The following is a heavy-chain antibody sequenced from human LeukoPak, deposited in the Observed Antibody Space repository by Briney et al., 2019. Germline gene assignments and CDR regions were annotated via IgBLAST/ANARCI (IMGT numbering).Heavy chain of an antibody. CDR2: INPNSGGT. CDR3: ARARYCGGDCDSDKKWAFDI. D-gene: IGHD2-21*02. Sequence: GASVKVSCKASGYTFTGYYMHWVRQAPGQGLEWMGRINPNSGGTNYAQKLQGRVTMTRDTSISTAYMELSRLRSDDTAVYYCARARYCGGDCDSDKKWAFDIWGQGTMVTVSS. J-gene: IGHJ3*02. CDR1: GYTFTGYY. V-gene: IGHV1-2*06.